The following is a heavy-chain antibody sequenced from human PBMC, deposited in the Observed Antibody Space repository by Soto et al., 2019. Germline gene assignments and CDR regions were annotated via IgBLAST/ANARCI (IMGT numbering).Heavy chain of an antibody. CDR1: GGSISTYY. J-gene: IGHJ3*02. CDR2: IYRTGST. CDR3: ARQIGDDPFDI. V-gene: IGHV4-4*09. Sequence: SETLSLTCTVSGGSISTYYWDWIRQSPGKGLEWIGYIYRTGSTHYNPSLNGRAAISLGTSRNQFSLQLNSVTAADTAVYFCARQIGDDPFDIWGQGTMVTVSS. D-gene: IGHD3-3*01.